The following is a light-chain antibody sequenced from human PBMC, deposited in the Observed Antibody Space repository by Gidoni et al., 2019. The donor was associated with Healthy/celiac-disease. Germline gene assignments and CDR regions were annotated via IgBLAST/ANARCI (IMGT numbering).Light chain of an antibody. V-gene: IGKV1-39*01. Sequence: DIQMTQSPSYLSASVGDRVTITCRASQSISSYLSWYQQKPGKAHKLLIYAASSMQSGVPSRFSGSGSGTDFTLTISSLQPEDFATYYCQQSYSTLFTFGPGTKVDIK. CDR2: AAS. J-gene: IGKJ3*01. CDR3: QQSYSTLFT. CDR1: QSISSY.